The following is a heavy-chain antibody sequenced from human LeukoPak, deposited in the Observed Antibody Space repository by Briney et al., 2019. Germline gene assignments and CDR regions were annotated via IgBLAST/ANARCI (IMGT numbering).Heavy chain of an antibody. CDR2: ISHSGST. CDR1: GYSISSGYY. Sequence: PSETLSLTCTVSGYSISSGYYWGWIRQPPGEGLEWIGSISHSGSTYYNASLKSRVTISLNTSKNQFSLKLSSVAATDTAAYYCARGPYGGYSPFDYWGQGTLVTVSS. V-gene: IGHV4-38-2*02. D-gene: IGHD4-23*01. J-gene: IGHJ4*02. CDR3: ARGPYGGYSPFDY.